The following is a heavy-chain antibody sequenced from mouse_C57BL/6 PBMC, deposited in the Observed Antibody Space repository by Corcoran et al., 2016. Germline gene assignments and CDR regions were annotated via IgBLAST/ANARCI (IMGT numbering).Heavy chain of an antibody. V-gene: IGHV9-3*01. Sequence: QIQLVQSGPELKKPGETVKISCKASGYTFTTYGMSWVKQAPGKGLKWMGWINTYSGVPTYADDFKGRFAFSLETSASTAYLQINNRKNEDTATYFCARDSNWYFDVWGTGTTVTVSS. J-gene: IGHJ1*03. CDR2: INTYSGVP. CDR3: ARDSNWYFDV. CDR1: GYTFTTYG. D-gene: IGHD2-5*01.